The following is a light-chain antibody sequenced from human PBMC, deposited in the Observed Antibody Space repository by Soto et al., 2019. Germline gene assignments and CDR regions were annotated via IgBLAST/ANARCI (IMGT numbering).Light chain of an antibody. CDR1: SSDIGSET. CDR3: ATWDDSLKRVV. CDR2: LNN. V-gene: IGLV1-44*01. Sequence: QSVLTQPPSASGTPGQRVTISCSGSSSDIGSETVNWYQHLPGTAPKLLIYLNNQRPSGVPDRFSGSKSDTSASLAISGLQSEDVADYYCATWDDSLKRVVFGGGTKLTVL. J-gene: IGLJ2*01.